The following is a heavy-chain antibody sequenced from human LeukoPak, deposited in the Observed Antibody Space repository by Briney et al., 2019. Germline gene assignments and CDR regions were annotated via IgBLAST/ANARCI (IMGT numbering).Heavy chain of an antibody. J-gene: IGHJ4*02. V-gene: IGHV1-8*02. D-gene: IGHD3-10*01. CDR3: ARDRPWVRGVNNLDY. Sequence: ASVKVSCKASGSTFSNYAVSWVRQATGQGLEWMGWMNPNSGNTGYAQKFQGRVTMTRNTSISTAYMELSSLRSEDTAVYYCARDRPWVRGVNNLDYWGQGTLVTVSS. CDR2: MNPNSGNT. CDR1: GSTFSNYA.